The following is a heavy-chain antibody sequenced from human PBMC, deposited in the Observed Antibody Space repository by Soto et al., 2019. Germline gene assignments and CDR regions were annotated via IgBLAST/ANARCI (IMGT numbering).Heavy chain of an antibody. V-gene: IGHV3-23*01. CDR2: ISGSGGST. J-gene: IGHJ5*02. Sequence: LRLSCAASGFTFSSYAMSWVRQAPGKGLEWVSAISGSGGSTYYADSVKGRFTISRDNSKNTLYLQMNSLRAEDTAVYYCAKDKPRYYDSSGYNANWFDPWGQGTLVTVSS. CDR3: AKDKPRYYDSSGYNANWFDP. D-gene: IGHD3-22*01. CDR1: GFTFSSYA.